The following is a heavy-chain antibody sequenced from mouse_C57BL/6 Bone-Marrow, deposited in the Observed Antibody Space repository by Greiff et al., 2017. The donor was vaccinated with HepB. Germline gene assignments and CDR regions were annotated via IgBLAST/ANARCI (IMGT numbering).Heavy chain of an antibody. Sequence: QVQLKQPGAELVKPGASVKMSCKASGYTFTSYWITWVKQRPGQGLEWIGDIYPGSGSTNYNEKFKSKATLTVDTSSSTAYMQLSGLTSEDSAVYYCAREGVYYGSSYGYWGQGTTLTVSS. D-gene: IGHD1-1*01. V-gene: IGHV1-55*01. CDR3: AREGVYYGSSYGY. CDR1: GYTFTSYW. CDR2: IYPGSGST. J-gene: IGHJ2*01.